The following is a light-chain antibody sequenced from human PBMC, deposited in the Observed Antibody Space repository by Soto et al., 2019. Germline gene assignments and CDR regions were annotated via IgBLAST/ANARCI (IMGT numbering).Light chain of an antibody. CDR1: QGISRT. CDR2: GAS. J-gene: IGKJ4*01. V-gene: IGKV3-15*01. CDR3: QHYNHWPQLS. Sequence: EIVMTQSPATLSVSPGETATLSCRASQGISRTLAWCQLKSGQAPRLLFYGASTRATGVPARFSGSGSGTEFTLTISSLQSEDSALYYCQHYNHWPQLSFGGGTKVDIK.